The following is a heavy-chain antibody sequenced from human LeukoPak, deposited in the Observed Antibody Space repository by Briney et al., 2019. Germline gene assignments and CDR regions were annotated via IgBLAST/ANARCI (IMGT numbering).Heavy chain of an antibody. CDR1: GGSISSYY. CDR2: IYYSGST. J-gene: IGHJ6*03. D-gene: IGHD3-10*01. V-gene: IGHV4-59*12. Sequence: PSETLSLTCTVSGGSISSYYWSWIRQPPGKGLEWIGYIYYSGSTNYNPSLKSRVTISVDTSKNQFSLKLSSVTAADTAVYYCARRGYYGSGSYYTRLPSYYYYYMDVWGKGTTVTISS. CDR3: ARRGYYGSGSYYTRLPSYYYYYMDV.